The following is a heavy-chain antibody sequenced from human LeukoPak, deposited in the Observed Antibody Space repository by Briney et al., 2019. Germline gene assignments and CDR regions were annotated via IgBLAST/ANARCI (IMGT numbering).Heavy chain of an antibody. CDR1: GFTFSSYS. CDR3: ARGVGAKGGYFDY. CDR2: ISSSSSYI. D-gene: IGHD1-26*01. Sequence: GGSLRLSCAASGFTFSSYSMNWVRQAPGKGLEWGSSISSSSSYIYYADSVKGRFTISRDNAKNSLYLQMNSLRAEDTAVYYCARGVGAKGGYFDYWGQGTLVTVSS. V-gene: IGHV3-21*01. J-gene: IGHJ4*02.